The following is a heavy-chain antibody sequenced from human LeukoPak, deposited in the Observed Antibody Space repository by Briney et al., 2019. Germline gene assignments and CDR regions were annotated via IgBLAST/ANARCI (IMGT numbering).Heavy chain of an antibody. J-gene: IGHJ4*02. Sequence: XXMXXVRQAPGXGLXWVSSISSSSSYIYYADSVKGRFTISRDNAKNSLYLQMNSLRAEDTAVYYCARGRYDSSGYYVLDYWGQGTLVTVSS. V-gene: IGHV3-21*01. CDR3: ARGRYDSSGYYVLDY. CDR1: XX. D-gene: IGHD3-22*01. CDR2: ISSSSSYI.